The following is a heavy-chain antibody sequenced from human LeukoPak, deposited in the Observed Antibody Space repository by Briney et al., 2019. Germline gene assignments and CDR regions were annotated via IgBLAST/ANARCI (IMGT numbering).Heavy chain of an antibody. CDR2: IRTDGSTT. CDR3: VKGYYDFDY. CDR1: GFTFSSYW. J-gene: IGHJ4*02. D-gene: IGHD3-3*01. V-gene: IGHV3-74*01. Sequence: GGSLRLSCAASGFTFSSYWMHWVRQAPGKGLVWVSRIRTDGSTTSYADSVKGRFTIPRDNAENTLYLQMNRLRPEDTAVYYCVKGYYDFDYWGQGTLVTVSS.